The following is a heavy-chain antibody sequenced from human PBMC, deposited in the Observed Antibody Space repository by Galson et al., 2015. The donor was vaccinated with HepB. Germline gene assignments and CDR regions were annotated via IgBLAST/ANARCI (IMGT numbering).Heavy chain of an antibody. V-gene: IGHV3-48*02. CDR2: ISSSSSTI. CDR1: GFTFSSYS. Sequence: SLRLSCAASGFTFSSYSMNWVRQAPGKGLEWVSYISSSSSTIYYADSVKGRFTISRDNAKNSLYLQMNSLRDEDTAVYYCARDFSDYYGSGSYSYYYYYGMDVWGQGTTVTVSS. D-gene: IGHD3-10*01. J-gene: IGHJ6*02. CDR3: ARDFSDYYGSGSYSYYYYYGMDV.